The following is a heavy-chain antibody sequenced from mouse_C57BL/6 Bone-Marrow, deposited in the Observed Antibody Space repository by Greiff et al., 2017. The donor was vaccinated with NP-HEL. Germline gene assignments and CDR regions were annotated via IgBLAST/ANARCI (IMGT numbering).Heavy chain of an antibody. J-gene: IGHJ4*01. D-gene: IGHD2-5*01. V-gene: IGHV2-2*01. Sequence: VMLVESGPGLVQPSQSLSITCTVSGFSLTSYGVHWVRQSPGKGLEWLGVIWSGGSTDYNAAFISRLSISKDNSKSQVFFKMNSLQADDTAIYYCARMRSNYNYAMDYWGQGTSVTVSS. CDR1: GFSLTSYG. CDR3: ARMRSNYNYAMDY. CDR2: IWSGGST.